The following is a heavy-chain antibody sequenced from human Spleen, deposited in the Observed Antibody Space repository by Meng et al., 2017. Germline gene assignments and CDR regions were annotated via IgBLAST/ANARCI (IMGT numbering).Heavy chain of an antibody. CDR1: GFSLNTHGMR. CDR3: ARIRREVYYYYGMDV. V-gene: IGHV2-70*04. J-gene: IGHJ6*02. CDR2: IDWDDDK. Sequence: SGPTLVKPTQTLTLTCSFSGFSLNTHGMRVSWIRQPPGKALEWLARIDWDDDKFYSASLKIRLTISKDTSKNQVVLTMTNMDPVDTATYYCARIRREVYYYYGMDVWGQGTTVTVSS.